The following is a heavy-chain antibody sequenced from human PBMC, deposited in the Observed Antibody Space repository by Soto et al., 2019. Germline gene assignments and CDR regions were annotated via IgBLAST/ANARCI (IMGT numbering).Heavy chain of an antibody. CDR2: IYYSGST. CDR1: GGSVSSGSYY. D-gene: IGHD3-10*01. CDR3: ARDYWAYYGSGSYFNHYYYYYMDV. J-gene: IGHJ6*03. Sequence: SETLSLTCTVSGGSVSSGSYYWSWIRQPPGKGLEWIGYIYYSGSTNYNPSLKSRVTISVDTSKNQFSLKLSSVTAADTAVYYCARDYWAYYGSGSYFNHYYYYYMDVWGTGTTVTVSS. V-gene: IGHV4-61*01.